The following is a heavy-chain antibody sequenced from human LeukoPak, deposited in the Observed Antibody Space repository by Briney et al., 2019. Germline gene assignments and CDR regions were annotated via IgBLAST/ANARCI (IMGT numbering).Heavy chain of an antibody. Sequence: SVKVSCKASGGTFTSYAISWVRQAPGQGLEWMGGIIPIFGAANYAQKFQGRVTIAADKSTSTSYMELSSPRSEDTAVYYCARSSVVTAMVHLEYWGQGTLVTVSS. CDR1: GGTFTSYA. J-gene: IGHJ4*02. CDR3: ARSSVVTAMVHLEY. CDR2: IIPIFGAA. D-gene: IGHD2-21*02. V-gene: IGHV1-69*06.